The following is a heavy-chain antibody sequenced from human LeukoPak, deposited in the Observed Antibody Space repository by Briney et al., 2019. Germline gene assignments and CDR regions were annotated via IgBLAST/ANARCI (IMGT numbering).Heavy chain of an antibody. CDR3: AIDRDIGSTSCNFDY. CDR1: GFTFSSYA. Sequence: PGGSLRLSXAASGFTFSSYAMSWVGQAPGKGLEWVSAISGSGGSTYYADSVKGRFTISRDNSKNTLYLQMNSLRAEDTAVYYCAIDRDIGSTSCNFDYWGQGTLVTVSS. CDR2: ISGSGGST. J-gene: IGHJ4*02. V-gene: IGHV3-23*01. D-gene: IGHD2-2*01.